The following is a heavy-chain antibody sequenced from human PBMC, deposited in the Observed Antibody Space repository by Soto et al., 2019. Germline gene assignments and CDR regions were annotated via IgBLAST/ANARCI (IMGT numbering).Heavy chain of an antibody. CDR2: ISKSSTTI. CDR3: ARDPPNFYYYGMDV. CDR1: GFTLSTYS. V-gene: IGHV3-48*02. J-gene: IGHJ6*02. Sequence: GSLRLSCIASGFTLSTYSMTWVRQAPGKGLEWLSYISKSSTTINYADSVKGRFTIPRDNAKNSVYLEMSSLRDEDSAVYYCARDPPNFYYYGMDVWGQGTTVTVSS.